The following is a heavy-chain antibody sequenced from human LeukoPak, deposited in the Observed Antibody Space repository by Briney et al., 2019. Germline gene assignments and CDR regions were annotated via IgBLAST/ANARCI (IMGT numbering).Heavy chain of an antibody. V-gene: IGHV1-69*13. J-gene: IGHJ3*02. Sequence: ASVKVSCKASGGTFSSYAISWVRQAPGQGLEWMGGIIPIFGTANYAQKFQGRVTITADESTSTAYMELSSLRSEDTAVYYCARDRTPTIFGVVTTLLGPGEIWGQGTMVTVSS. CDR2: IIPIFGTA. CDR3: ARDRTPTIFGVVTTLLGPGEI. D-gene: IGHD3-3*01. CDR1: GGTFSSYA.